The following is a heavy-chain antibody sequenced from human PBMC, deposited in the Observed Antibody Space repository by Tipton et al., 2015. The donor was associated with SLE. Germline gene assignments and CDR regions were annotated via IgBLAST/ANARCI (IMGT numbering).Heavy chain of an antibody. CDR3: VKELVLGAFDY. CDR2: ISYDGSNK. Sequence: SLRLSCAASGFTFSSYGMHWVRQAPGKGLEWVAVISYDGSNKYYADSVKGRFTISRDNSKNTLYLQMSSLRAEDTAVYYCVKELVLGAFDYWGQGTLVTVSS. D-gene: IGHD3-10*01. J-gene: IGHJ4*02. V-gene: IGHV3-30*18. CDR1: GFTFSSYG.